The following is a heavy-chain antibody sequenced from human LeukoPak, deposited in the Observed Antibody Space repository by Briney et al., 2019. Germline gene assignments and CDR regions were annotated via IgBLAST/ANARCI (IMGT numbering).Heavy chain of an antibody. CDR2: IYYSGST. CDR1: GDSIRSYY. V-gene: IGHV4-59*08. D-gene: IGHD6-13*01. J-gene: IGHJ5*02. CDR3: ARRTAAAGSNWFDP. Sequence: SETLSLTCTVSGDSIRSYYWSWVRQPPGQGLEWIGNIYYSGSTSYNPSLKSRVAISVDTSKNQFPLKLSSVTAADTAVYYCARRTAAAGSNWFDPWGQGTLVTVSS.